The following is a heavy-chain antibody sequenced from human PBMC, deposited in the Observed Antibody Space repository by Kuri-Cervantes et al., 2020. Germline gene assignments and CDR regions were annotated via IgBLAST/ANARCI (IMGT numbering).Heavy chain of an antibody. D-gene: IGHD5-12*01. J-gene: IGHJ4*02. CDR3: ASGGGYDWHRPVDY. Sequence: SETLSLTCAISGDSVSSNSAAWNWIRQSPSRGLEWLGRTYYRSKWYNDYAVSVKSRITINPDTSKNQFSLQLNSATPEDTAVYYCASGGGYDWHRPVDYWGQGTLVTVSS. V-gene: IGHV6-1*01. CDR1: GDSVSSNSAA. CDR2: TYYRSKWYN.